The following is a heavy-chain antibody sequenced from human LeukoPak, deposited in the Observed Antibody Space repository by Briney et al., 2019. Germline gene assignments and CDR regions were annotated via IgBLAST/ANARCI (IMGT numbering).Heavy chain of an antibody. CDR3: ARDAAAAGTPFYYFDY. CDR1: GFTFSSDS. D-gene: IGHD6-13*01. Sequence: AGSLSLSCAASGFTFSSDSMNWVRQAPRKWLEWVSSISSSSYIYYADSVKGRFTISRDNAKNSLYLQMNSLRAEDTAVYYCARDAAAAGTPFYYFDYWGQGTLVTVSS. J-gene: IGHJ4*02. V-gene: IGHV3-21*01. CDR2: ISSSSYI.